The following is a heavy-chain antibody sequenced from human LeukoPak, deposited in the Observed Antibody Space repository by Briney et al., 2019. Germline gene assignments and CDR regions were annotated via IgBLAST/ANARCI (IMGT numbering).Heavy chain of an antibody. CDR2: IYYTGII. J-gene: IGHJ5*02. Sequence: SETLSLTCNVSGDSITSHYWNWIRQPPGKGLEWIGYIYYTGIIKYNPSLTSRVSMSVDTSKNQFSLKLSSVTAADTAVYYCARGGYSYYWWFDPWGQGTLVTVSS. D-gene: IGHD5-18*01. CDR1: GDSITSHY. V-gene: IGHV4-59*08. CDR3: ARGGYSYYWWFDP.